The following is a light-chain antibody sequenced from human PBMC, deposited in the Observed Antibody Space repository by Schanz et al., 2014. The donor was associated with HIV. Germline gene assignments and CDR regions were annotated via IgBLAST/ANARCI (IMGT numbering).Light chain of an antibody. J-gene: IGLJ1*01. Sequence: QSVLTQPASVSGSPGQSITISCTGTSSDVGYYNYVSWYQQHPGKAPKLMIYDVSNRPSGVSNRFSGSKSGNTASLTVSGLQAEDEADYYCSSYAGSNFYVFGTGTKLTVL. V-gene: IGLV2-14*03. CDR1: SSDVGYYNY. CDR3: SSYAGSNFYV. CDR2: DVS.